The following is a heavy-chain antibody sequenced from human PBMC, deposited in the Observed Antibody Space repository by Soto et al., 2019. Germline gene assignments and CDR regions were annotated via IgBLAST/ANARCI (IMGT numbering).Heavy chain of an antibody. D-gene: IGHD1-26*01. CDR3: AKPLRGSYYYYGMDV. V-gene: IGHV3-23*01. J-gene: IGHJ6*02. CDR1: GFTFSIYA. CDR2: ISGSGGST. Sequence: GSLRLSCAASGFTFSIYAMSWVRQAPGKGLEWVSAISGSGGSTYYADSVKGRFTISRDNSKNTLYLQMNSLRAEDTAVYYCAKPLRGSYYYYGMDVWGQGTTVTVSS.